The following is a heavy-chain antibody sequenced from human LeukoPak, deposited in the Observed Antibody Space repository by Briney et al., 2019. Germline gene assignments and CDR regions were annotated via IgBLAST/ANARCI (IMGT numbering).Heavy chain of an antibody. CDR3: ARVGTYFDWLLSLVNFDY. CDR1: GGTFSSYA. V-gene: IGHV1-18*01. Sequence: EASVKVSCKASGGTFSSYAISWVRQAPGQGLEWMGWISAYNGNTNYAQKLQGRVTMTTDTSTSTAYMELRSLRSDDTAVYYCARVGTYFDWLLSLVNFDYWGQGTLDTVSS. CDR2: ISAYNGNT. D-gene: IGHD3-9*01. J-gene: IGHJ4*02.